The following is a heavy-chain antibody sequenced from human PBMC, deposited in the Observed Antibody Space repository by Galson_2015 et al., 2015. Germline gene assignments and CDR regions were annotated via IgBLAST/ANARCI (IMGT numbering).Heavy chain of an antibody. CDR1: GFTFSSYS. CDR3: AREIANWFDL. V-gene: IGHV3-48*02. D-gene: IGHD2-21*01. J-gene: IGHJ5*02. Sequence: SLRLSCAASGFTFSSYSMNWVRQAPGKGLEWISYITAPSSGFSTTHYADSVKGRFSISRDDAKKSLYLQMNSLRDDDTAVYYCAREIANWFDLWGQGTLVTVSS. CDR2: ITAPSSGFSTT.